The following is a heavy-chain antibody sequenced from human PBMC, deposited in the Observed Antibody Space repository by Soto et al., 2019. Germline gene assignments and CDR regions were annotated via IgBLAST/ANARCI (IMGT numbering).Heavy chain of an antibody. D-gene: IGHD3-10*01. CDR2: IDGSGGIT. J-gene: IGHJ5*02. CDR3: VKNSGWFNT. V-gene: IGHV3-23*01. Sequence: GGSLRLSCAASGFTFGTADMSWVRQAPGEGLEWVSTIDGSGGITYYADSVKGRFTISRDNSRNTVYLQMNSLRGDDTALYYCVKNSGWFNTWGQGALVTVSS. CDR1: GFTFGTAD.